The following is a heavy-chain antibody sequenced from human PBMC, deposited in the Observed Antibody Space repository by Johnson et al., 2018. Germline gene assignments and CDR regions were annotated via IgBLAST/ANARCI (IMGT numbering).Heavy chain of an antibody. V-gene: IGHV3-21*01. CDR2: ISSSSSYI. CDR3: ARDRRHRSRRAFDI. Sequence: VQLLESGGGLVKPGGSXRLSCAASGFTFSSYSMNWVRQAPGKGLEWVSSISSSSSYIYYADSVKGRFTISRDNAKNSLYLQMNSLRAQDTAVYYCARDRRHRSRRAFDIWGQGTMVTVSS. D-gene: IGHD2-15*01. CDR1: GFTFSSYS. J-gene: IGHJ3*02.